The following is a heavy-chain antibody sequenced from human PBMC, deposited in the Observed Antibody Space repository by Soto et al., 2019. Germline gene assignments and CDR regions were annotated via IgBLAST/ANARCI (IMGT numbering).Heavy chain of an antibody. J-gene: IGHJ5*02. Sequence: SETLSLTCTISGGAIGSHYWTWIRQPAGKGLEWIGRIYSSGSTQYNPSLQSRVTMSLVTSKNQFSLRLESVTAADTAVYYCARGQRFSDWFDPWGQGTLVTVSS. D-gene: IGHD3-3*01. V-gene: IGHV4-4*07. CDR1: GGAIGSHY. CDR3: ARGQRFSDWFDP. CDR2: IYSSGST.